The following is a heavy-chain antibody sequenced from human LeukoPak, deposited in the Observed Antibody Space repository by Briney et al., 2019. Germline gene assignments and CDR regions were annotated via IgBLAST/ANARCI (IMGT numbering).Heavy chain of an antibody. V-gene: IGHV1-3*04. CDR1: GYFFNRYA. Sequence: ASVKVSCKASGYFFNRYAIHWVRQAPGQRLEWMGWINTDNANTQYSQRFQGRVTITRDTSASTAYMELSSLRSEDTAVYYCARLVPYVSGSFDYWGQGTLVTVAS. J-gene: IGHJ4*02. CDR2: INTDNANT. D-gene: IGHD3-10*01. CDR3: ARLVPYVSGSFDY.